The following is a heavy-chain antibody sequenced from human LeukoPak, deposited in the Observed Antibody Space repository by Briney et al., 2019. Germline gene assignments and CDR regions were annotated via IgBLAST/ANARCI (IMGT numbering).Heavy chain of an antibody. CDR2: IYTSGST. CDR1: GGSISSYY. D-gene: IGHD6-19*01. CDR3: ARVGAIAVAGYWFDP. V-gene: IGHV4-4*07. J-gene: IGHJ5*02. Sequence: SETLSLTCTVSGGSISSYYWSWIRQPAGKGLEWIGRIYTSGSTNYNPSLKSRVTISVDTSKNQFSLKLSSVTAADTAVYYCARVGAIAVAGYWFDPWGQGTLVTVSS.